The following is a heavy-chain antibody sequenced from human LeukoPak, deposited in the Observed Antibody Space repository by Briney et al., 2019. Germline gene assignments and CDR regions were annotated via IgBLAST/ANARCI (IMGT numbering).Heavy chain of an antibody. D-gene: IGHD3/OR15-3a*01. J-gene: IGHJ6*02. Sequence: GGSLRLSCAASGLTLSTYAMRWIRQAPGKGLEWVSGIGGSGGDTFYADSVRGRFTVSRDNSKNTLFLQIDSLRTEDTAVYYCVPLGGLGYYQYGMDVWGRGTTVTVSS. CDR1: GLTLSTYA. CDR3: VPLGGLGYYQYGMDV. CDR2: IGGSGGDT. V-gene: IGHV3-23*01.